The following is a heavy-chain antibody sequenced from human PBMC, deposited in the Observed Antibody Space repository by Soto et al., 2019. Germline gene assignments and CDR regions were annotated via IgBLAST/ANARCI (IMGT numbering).Heavy chain of an antibody. J-gene: IGHJ4*02. CDR3: ARLVGGIQLWPDY. CDR2: IYYSGST. V-gene: IGHV4-59*01. D-gene: IGHD5-18*01. CDR1: GGSISSYY. Sequence: KPSETLSLTCTVSGGSISSYYWSWIRQPPGKGLEWIGYIYYSGSTDYNPSLKSRVTISVDTSKNQFSLKLSSVTAADTAVYYCARLVGGIQLWPDYWGQGTLVTVSS.